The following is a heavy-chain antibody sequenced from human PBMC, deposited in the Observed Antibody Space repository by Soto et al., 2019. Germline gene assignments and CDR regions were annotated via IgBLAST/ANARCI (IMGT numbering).Heavy chain of an antibody. CDR2: IYHSGST. J-gene: IGHJ5*02. CDR3: AYAPSVATNGFDP. V-gene: IGHV4-4*01. CDR1: GGSISSSNW. Sequence: QVQLQESGPGLVKPSGTLSLTCAVSGGSISSSNWWSWVRQPPGKGLEWIGEIYHSGSTNYNPSPKRRVTMSGRKPKHHFSLKLSPATAAATAVYCGAYAPSVATNGFDPWGQGALVTVSS. D-gene: IGHD2-15*01.